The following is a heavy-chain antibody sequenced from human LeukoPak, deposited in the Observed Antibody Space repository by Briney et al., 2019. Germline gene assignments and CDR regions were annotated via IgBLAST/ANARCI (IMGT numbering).Heavy chain of an antibody. Sequence: GGSPRLPCAASGFTFDDYVMHWVRQAPGKGLEWVSLISGDGGSTYYADSVKGRFTISRDNSKNSLYLQMNSLRTEDTDLYFCVRVWQPGRSYAFDIWGQGTMVTVSS. J-gene: IGHJ3*02. CDR2: ISGDGGST. V-gene: IGHV3-43*02. CDR3: VRVWQPGRSYAFDI. CDR1: GFTFDDYV. D-gene: IGHD1-26*01.